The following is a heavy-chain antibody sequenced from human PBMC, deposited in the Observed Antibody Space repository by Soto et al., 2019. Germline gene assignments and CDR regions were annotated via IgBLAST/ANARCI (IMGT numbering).Heavy chain of an antibody. CDR2: IYYSGST. D-gene: IGHD5-12*01. CDR3: ARVAGYDSVWFDP. J-gene: IGHJ5*02. V-gene: IGHV4-30-4*01. CDR1: GGSISSGDYY. Sequence: QVQLQESGPGLVKPSQTLSLTCTVSGGSISSGDYYWSWIRQPPGKGLEWIGYIYYSGSTYYNPSLKSRVTRSVDTSKTQFSLKLSSVTAADTAVYYCARVAGYDSVWFDPWGQGTLVTVSS.